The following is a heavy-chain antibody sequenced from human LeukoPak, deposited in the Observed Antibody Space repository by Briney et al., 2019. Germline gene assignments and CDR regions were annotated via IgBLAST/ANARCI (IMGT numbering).Heavy chain of an antibody. CDR1: GYTFTCYY. Sequence: ASVKVSCKASGYTFTCYYMHWVRQAPGQGLEWMGRINPNSGGTNYAQKFQGRVTMTRDTSISTAYMGLSRLRSDDTAVYYCAREESVRGVGDYWGQGTLVTVSS. D-gene: IGHD3-10*01. CDR3: AREESVRGVGDY. CDR2: INPNSGGT. V-gene: IGHV1-2*06. J-gene: IGHJ4*02.